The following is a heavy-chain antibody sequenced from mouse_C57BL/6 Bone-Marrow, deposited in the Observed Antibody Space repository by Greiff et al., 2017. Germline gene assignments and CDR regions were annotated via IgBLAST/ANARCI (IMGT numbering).Heavy chain of an antibody. Sequence: EVQVVESGGDLVKPGGSLKLSCAASGFTFSGYGMSWVRQTPDKRLEWVATISSGGSYTYYPDSVKGRFTISRDNAKNTLYLQMSSLKSEDTAMYYCARRLGPHFDYWGQGTTLTVSS. CDR2: ISSGGSYT. D-gene: IGHD4-1*01. CDR1: GFTFSGYG. V-gene: IGHV5-6*01. J-gene: IGHJ2*01. CDR3: ARRLGPHFDY.